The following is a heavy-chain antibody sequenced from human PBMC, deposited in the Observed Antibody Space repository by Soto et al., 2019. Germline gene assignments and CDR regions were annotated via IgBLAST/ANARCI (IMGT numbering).Heavy chain of an antibody. J-gene: IGHJ6*02. D-gene: IGHD3-22*01. V-gene: IGHV5-51*01. Sequence: GESLKISCKASGYSFTTYFIGWVRQMPGKGLEWMGFIYPGDSDIRYSPSFQGQVTISADNSITTAYLQWSSLKASDTAIYYCARHVPISSDYYYYGLDVWGQGTTVTV. CDR2: IYPGDSDI. CDR1: GYSFTTYF. CDR3: ARHVPISSDYYYYGLDV.